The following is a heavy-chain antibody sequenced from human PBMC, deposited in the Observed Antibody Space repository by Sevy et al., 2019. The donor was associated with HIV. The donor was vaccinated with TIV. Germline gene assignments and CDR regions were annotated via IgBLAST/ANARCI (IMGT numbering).Heavy chain of an antibody. CDR1: GFTFNNYA. CDR2: LIENGVDT. J-gene: IGHJ4*02. V-gene: IGHV3-23*01. CDR3: VKDYMFAADWAPDS. D-gene: IGHD3-10*02. Sequence: GGSLRFSCAASGFTFNNYAMSWVRQPPGKGLEWVSGLIENGVDTYYSDSVRGRFTISRDNSKNTLYLQMNSLRAEDTAIYYCVKDYMFAADWAPDSWGQGTLVTVSS.